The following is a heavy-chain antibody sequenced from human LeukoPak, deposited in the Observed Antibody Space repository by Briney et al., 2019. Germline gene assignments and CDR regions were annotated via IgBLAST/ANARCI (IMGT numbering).Heavy chain of an antibody. Sequence: SETLSLTCTVSGGSISSYYWSWIRQPPGKGLEWIGYIYYSGSTNYNPSLKSRVTISVDTSKNQFSLKLSSVTAADTAVYYCARDSGLYAFDIWGQGTMVTVSS. D-gene: IGHD3-10*01. J-gene: IGHJ3*02. CDR3: ARDSGLYAFDI. CDR1: GGSISSYY. V-gene: IGHV4-59*01. CDR2: IYYSGST.